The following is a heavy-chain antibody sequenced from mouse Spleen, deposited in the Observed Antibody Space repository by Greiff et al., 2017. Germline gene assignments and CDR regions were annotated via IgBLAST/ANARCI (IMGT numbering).Heavy chain of an antibody. CDR1: GFNIKDYY. J-gene: IGHJ3*01. CDR2: IDPEDGDT. V-gene: IGHV14-1*01. CDR3: TQFPYYYGSSSWFAY. D-gene: IGHD1-1*01. Sequence: VQLQQSGAELVRPGASVKLSCTASGFNIKDYYMHWVKQRPEQGLEWIGRIDPEDGDTEYAPKFQGKATMTADTSSNTAYLQLSSLTSEDTAVYYCTQFPYYYGSSSWFAYWGQGTLVTVSA.